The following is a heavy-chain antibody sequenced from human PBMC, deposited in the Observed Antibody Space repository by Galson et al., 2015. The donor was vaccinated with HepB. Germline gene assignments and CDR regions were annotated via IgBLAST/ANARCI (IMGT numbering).Heavy chain of an antibody. CDR1: GFTFNTYA. Sequence: SLRLSCAASGFTFNTYAMHWVRQAPGKGLEYVSGISGNGGSTYYADSVKGRFNISRDNSKDTLYLQMSTLRAEDTAVYYCVNGSYSSSWYGGDYWGQGTLVTGSS. CDR2: ISGNGGST. J-gene: IGHJ4*02. CDR3: VNGSYSSSWYGGDY. D-gene: IGHD6-13*01. V-gene: IGHV3-64D*06.